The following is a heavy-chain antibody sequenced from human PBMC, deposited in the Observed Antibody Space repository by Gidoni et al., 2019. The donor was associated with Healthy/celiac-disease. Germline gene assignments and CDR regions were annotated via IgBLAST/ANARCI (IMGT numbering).Heavy chain of an antibody. CDR1: GFTFRSYL. Sequence: EVQLVASGGGLVQPGGSLRLSCAASGFTFRSYLMIWVRQAPGKGLEWVANIKQDGSEKYYVDSVKGRFTISRDNAKNSLYLQMNSLRAEDTAVYYCARDNGGSSWYLNYYYYGMDVWGQGTTVTVSS. D-gene: IGHD6-13*01. CDR3: ARDNGGSSWYLNYYYYGMDV. V-gene: IGHV3-7*01. J-gene: IGHJ6*02. CDR2: IKQDGSEK.